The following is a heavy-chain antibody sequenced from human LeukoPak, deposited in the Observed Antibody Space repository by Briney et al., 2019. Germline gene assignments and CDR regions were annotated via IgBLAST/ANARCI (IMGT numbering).Heavy chain of an antibody. D-gene: IGHD5-24*01. Sequence: EWLAVILSGGSYESYADSVKGRFTISRDNSKSTLYLQMNSLRAEDTAVYYCAKDKDVAFDIWGQGTMLTVSS. J-gene: IGHJ3*02. CDR3: AKDKDVAFDI. V-gene: IGHV3-30*18. CDR2: ILSGGSYE.